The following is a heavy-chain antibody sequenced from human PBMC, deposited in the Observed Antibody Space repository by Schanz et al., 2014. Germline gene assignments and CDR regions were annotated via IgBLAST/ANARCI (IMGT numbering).Heavy chain of an antibody. D-gene: IGHD6-13*01. Sequence: QVPLVQSGAEVRKPGSSVRVSCKASGGTFTSYAFSWVRQAPGQGLEWMGRIIPIVDITNYAQKFLGRVTITADQSTTTASMELKSLSSADTAVYFCARNIIATARAYDIWGQGTMVTVSP. J-gene: IGHJ3*02. V-gene: IGHV1-69*04. CDR1: GGTFTSYA. CDR3: ARNIIATARAYDI. CDR2: IIPIVDIT.